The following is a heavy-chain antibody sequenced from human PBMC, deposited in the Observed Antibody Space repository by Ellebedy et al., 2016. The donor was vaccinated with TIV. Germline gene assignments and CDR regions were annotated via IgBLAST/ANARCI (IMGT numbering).Heavy chain of an antibody. CDR1: GFTFSSYW. V-gene: IGHV3-7*03. CDR2: INQDGSEK. J-gene: IGHJ4*02. Sequence: GESLKISCAASGFTFSSYWMSWVRQAPGKGLEWVANINQDGSEKYYGDSVKGRFTISRDNTKNSLYLEMNSLRDEDTAVYYCARDRLGWREPPNYWGQGTLVTVSS. D-gene: IGHD7-27*01. CDR3: ARDRLGWREPPNY.